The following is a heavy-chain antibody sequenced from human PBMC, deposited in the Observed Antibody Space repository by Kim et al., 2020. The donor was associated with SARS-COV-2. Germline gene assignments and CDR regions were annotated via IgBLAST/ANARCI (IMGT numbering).Heavy chain of an antibody. CDR1: GFTFSSYG. Sequence: GVSLRLSCAASGFTFSSYGMHWVRQAPGKGLEWVAVIWYDGSNKYYADSVKGRFTISRDNSKNTLYLQMNSLRAEDTAVYYCAKDIWAYGSPRNAFDIWGQGTMVTVSS. J-gene: IGHJ3*02. V-gene: IGHV3-33*06. CDR2: IWYDGSNK. CDR3: AKDIWAYGSPRNAFDI. D-gene: IGHD3-10*01.